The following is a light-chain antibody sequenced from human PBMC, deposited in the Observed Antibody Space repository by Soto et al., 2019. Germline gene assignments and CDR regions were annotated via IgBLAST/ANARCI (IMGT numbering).Light chain of an antibody. V-gene: IGKV3-15*01. Sequence: EILMTQSPATLSVSPGERATLSCRASHRVNTYLAWYQQRLGQAPRLLIYDASTRATGIPARFSGSGSGTEFTLTISSLQSEDFAVYYCQQYGGSPITFGLGTRLEIK. J-gene: IGKJ5*01. CDR2: DAS. CDR3: QQYGGSPIT. CDR1: HRVNTY.